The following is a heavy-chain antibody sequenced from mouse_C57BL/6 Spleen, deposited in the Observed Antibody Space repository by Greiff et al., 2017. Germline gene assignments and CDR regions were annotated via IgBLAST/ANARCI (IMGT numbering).Heavy chain of an antibody. CDR3: ARHPIYYDYDQFAY. V-gene: IGHV5-9*01. J-gene: IGHJ3*01. CDR2: ISGGGGNT. Sequence: EVKLVESGGGLVKPGGSLKLSCAASGFTFSSYTMSWVRQTPEKRLEWVATISGGGGNTYYPDSVKGRFTISRDNAKNTLYLQMSSLRSEDTALYYCARHPIYYDYDQFAYWGQGTLVTVSA. D-gene: IGHD2-4*01. CDR1: GFTFSSYT.